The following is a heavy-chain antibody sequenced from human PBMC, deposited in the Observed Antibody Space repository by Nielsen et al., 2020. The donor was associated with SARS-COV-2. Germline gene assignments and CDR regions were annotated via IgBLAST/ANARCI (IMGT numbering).Heavy chain of an antibody. V-gene: IGHV3-23*01. CDR1: GVTFSDYA. J-gene: IGHJ6*02. CDR3: AKGNSKLSWFGELALYYYYYGLDV. Sequence: GGSLRLSCAASGVTFSDYAMTWVRQAPGKGLEWVSSISTSGGGTYYADSVKGRFTISRDNSKNTLFLHMNSLRAEDTAVYYCAKGNSKLSWFGELALYYYYYGLDVWGQGTTVTVSS. D-gene: IGHD3-10*01. CDR2: ISTSGGGT.